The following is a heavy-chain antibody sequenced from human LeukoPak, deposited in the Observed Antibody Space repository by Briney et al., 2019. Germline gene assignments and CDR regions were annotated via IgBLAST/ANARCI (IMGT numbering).Heavy chain of an antibody. Sequence: PSETLSLTCTVSGGSISSYYWSWIRQPPGKGLEWIGEINHSGSTNYNPSLKSRVTISVDTSKNQFSLKLSSVTAADTAVYYCARLSRSIAAAGTENSAVVYFDYWGQGTLVTVSS. J-gene: IGHJ4*02. CDR2: INHSGST. CDR1: GGSISSYY. CDR3: ARLSRSIAAAGTENSAVVYFDY. D-gene: IGHD6-13*01. V-gene: IGHV4-34*01.